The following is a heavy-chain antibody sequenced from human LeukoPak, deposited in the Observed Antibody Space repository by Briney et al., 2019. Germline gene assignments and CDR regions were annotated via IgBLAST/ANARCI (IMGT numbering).Heavy chain of an antibody. D-gene: IGHD2-21*01. CDR2: IRSDGSST. Sequence: GGSLRLSCVASGITFTGNWHWVRQAPGEGLVWVSLIRSDGSSTSYADSVKGRFTISRDSAKNTLYLQMNSLRVEDTAVYYCSLIGAGYWGQGTLVTVSS. V-gene: IGHV3-74*01. CDR1: GITFTGNW. CDR3: SLIGAGY. J-gene: IGHJ4*02.